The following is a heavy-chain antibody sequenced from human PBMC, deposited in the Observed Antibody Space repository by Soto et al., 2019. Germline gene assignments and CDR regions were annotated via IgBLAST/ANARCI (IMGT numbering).Heavy chain of an antibody. V-gene: IGHV3-74*01. CDR3: AKEGGLSGSYYISSSYYFDY. J-gene: IGHJ4*02. D-gene: IGHD1-26*01. Sequence: GSLRLSCVDSGFSFSSYWMHWVRQGPGKGLVWVARINPEGSSTNYADSAEGRFTISRDNARNTLYLQMNSLRAEDTAVYYCAKEGGLSGSYYISSSYYFDYWGQGTLVTVSS. CDR2: INPEGSST. CDR1: GFSFSSYW.